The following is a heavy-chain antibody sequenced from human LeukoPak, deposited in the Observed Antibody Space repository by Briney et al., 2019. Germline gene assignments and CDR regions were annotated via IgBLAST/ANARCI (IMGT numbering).Heavy chain of an antibody. CDR3: AKLLLYAPPLPYGMDV. CDR1: GFTFSSYG. J-gene: IGHJ6*02. V-gene: IGHV3-30*18. Sequence: GRSLRLSCAASGFTFSSYGMHWVRQAPGKGLEWVAVISYDGSNKYYADSVKGRFTISRDNSKNTLYLQMNSLRAEDTAVYYCAKLLLYAPPLPYGMDVWGQGTTVTVSS. D-gene: IGHD2-2*02. CDR2: ISYDGSNK.